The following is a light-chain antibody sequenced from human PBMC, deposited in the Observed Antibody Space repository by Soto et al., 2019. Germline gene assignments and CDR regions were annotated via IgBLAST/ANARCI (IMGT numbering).Light chain of an antibody. Sequence: EIILTQSPGTLPLSPGERATLACRASQSVSSSFLAWYQQKRGQPPRLLIYGASNRATGIPDRFSGSGSGTDFTLPLSRVEPDDFAVYYCQHFRAFGQGTRLEIK. V-gene: IGKV3-20*01. CDR1: QSVSSSF. CDR2: GAS. CDR3: QHFRA. J-gene: IGKJ5*01.